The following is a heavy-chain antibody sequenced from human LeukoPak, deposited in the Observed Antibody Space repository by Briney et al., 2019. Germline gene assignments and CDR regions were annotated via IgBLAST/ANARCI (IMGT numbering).Heavy chain of an antibody. D-gene: IGHD1-1*01. CDR2: INPNSGGT. V-gene: IGHV1-2*02. Sequence: ASVKVSCKASGYTFTGYYMHWVRQAPGQGLEWMGWINPNSGGTNYAQKFQGGVTMTRDTSISTAYMELSRLRSDDTAVYYCARAWNDAPPFDYWGQGTLVTVSS. J-gene: IGHJ4*02. CDR3: ARAWNDAPPFDY. CDR1: GYTFTGYY.